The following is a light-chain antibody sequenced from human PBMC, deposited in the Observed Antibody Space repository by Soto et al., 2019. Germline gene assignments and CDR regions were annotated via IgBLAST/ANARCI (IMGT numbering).Light chain of an antibody. V-gene: IGKV1-5*03. CDR1: QSISSW. J-gene: IGKJ2*01. Sequence: DIQMTQSPSTLSASVGDRVTITCRASQSISSWLAWYQQKPGKAPNLLIYKASSLESGVPSRFSGSGSGTEFTLTISSLQHDDFATYYCQQYHSYSYTFGQGTKLEIK. CDR2: KAS. CDR3: QQYHSYSYT.